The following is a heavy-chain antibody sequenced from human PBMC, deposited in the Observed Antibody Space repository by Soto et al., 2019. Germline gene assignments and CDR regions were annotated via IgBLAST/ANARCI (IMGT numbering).Heavy chain of an antibody. J-gene: IGHJ4*02. Sequence: EVQLVESGGGLVQPGGSLRLSCAASGFTFSTYYMSWVRQAPGKGLEWVANIKQDGGEKYYVDSVKGRFSISRDNAKNSLYLHMNSLRAEDTAVYYCATYCSSSSCRSVWGQGTLVTVSS. V-gene: IGHV3-7*05. CDR3: ATYCSSSSCRSV. D-gene: IGHD2-2*01. CDR1: GFTFSTYY. CDR2: IKQDGGEK.